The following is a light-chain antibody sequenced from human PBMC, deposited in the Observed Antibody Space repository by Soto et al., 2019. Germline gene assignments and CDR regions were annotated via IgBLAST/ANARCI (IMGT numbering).Light chain of an antibody. Sequence: EIVMTQSPATLSVSPGEKATHSCRASQSVSSNLAWYQQKPGQAPRLLIYGASTRATGIPARFSGSGSGTEFTLTFSSLQSEDFAVYYCQQYNNWPRTFGQGTK. V-gene: IGKV3-15*01. J-gene: IGKJ1*01. CDR2: GAS. CDR1: QSVSSN. CDR3: QQYNNWPRT.